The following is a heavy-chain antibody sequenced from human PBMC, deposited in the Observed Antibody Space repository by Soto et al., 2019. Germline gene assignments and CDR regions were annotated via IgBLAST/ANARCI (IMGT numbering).Heavy chain of an antibody. D-gene: IGHD3-3*01. CDR2: ISSSGSTI. J-gene: IGHJ5*02. CDR1: GFTFSDYY. CDR3: ARARDYDFWSGPDP. Sequence: GGFLRLSCAASGFTFSDYYMSWIRQAPGKGLEWVSYISSSGSTIYYADSVKGRFTISRDNAKNSLYLQMNSLRAEDTAVYYCARARDYDFWSGPDPWGQGTLVTVSS. V-gene: IGHV3-11*01.